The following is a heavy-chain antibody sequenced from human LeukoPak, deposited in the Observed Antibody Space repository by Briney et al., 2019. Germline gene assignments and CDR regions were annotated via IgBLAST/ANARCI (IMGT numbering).Heavy chain of an antibody. D-gene: IGHD3-10*01. CDR3: ARSRFDAFDI. CDR1: GDSISTSNSY. J-gene: IGHJ3*02. V-gene: IGHV4-39*07. Sequence: SETLSLTCTVSGDSISTSNSYWGWIRQPPGKGLEWIGSIYYSGNTYYNASLKSRVTISVDTSKNQFSLKLSSVTALDTAVYYCARSRFDAFDIWGQGTMVTVSS. CDR2: IYYSGNT.